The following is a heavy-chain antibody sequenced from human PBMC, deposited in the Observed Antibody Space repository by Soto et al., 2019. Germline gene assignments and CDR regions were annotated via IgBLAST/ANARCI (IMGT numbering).Heavy chain of an antibody. CDR3: ATLGPCSGGTCYSRPLDN. D-gene: IGHD2-15*01. CDR1: GYNFATTS. V-gene: IGHV1-18*01. CDR2: ITPYNGDT. J-gene: IGHJ4*02. Sequence: QAHLQQSGAEVKKPGASVKVSCEASGYNFATTSIAWVRQAPGQGLEWMGWITPYNGDTNYEQKLQGRGTMTTDTSTNTAHMEVRSLRSDDTAVYYCATLGPCSGGTCYSRPLDNWGQGTLVTVSS.